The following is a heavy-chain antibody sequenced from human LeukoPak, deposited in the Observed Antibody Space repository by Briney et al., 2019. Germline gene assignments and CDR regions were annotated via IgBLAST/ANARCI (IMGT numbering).Heavy chain of an antibody. V-gene: IGHV1-46*01. Sequence: ASVKVSCKASGYTFTSYYMHWVRQAPGQGREWLGIINPSGGSTSYAQKFQGRVTMTRDTSTSTVYMELSSLRSEDTAVYYCARAYYYDSSGYYRYYFDYWGQGTLVTVSS. CDR1: GYTFTSYY. J-gene: IGHJ4*02. CDR2: INPSGGST. D-gene: IGHD3-22*01. CDR3: ARAYYYDSSGYYRYYFDY.